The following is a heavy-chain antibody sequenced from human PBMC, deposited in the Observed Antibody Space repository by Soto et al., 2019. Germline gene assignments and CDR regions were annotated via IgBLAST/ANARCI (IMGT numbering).Heavy chain of an antibody. D-gene: IGHD3-10*01. CDR2: INHSGST. CDR1: GGSFSGYY. Sequence: SETLSLTCAVYGGSFSGYYWSWIRQPPGKGLEWIGEINHSGSTNYNPSLKSRVTISVDTSKNQFSLKLSSVTAADTAVYYCARGRYYYGSGSYPENWFDPWGQGTLVTVSS. V-gene: IGHV4-34*01. J-gene: IGHJ5*02. CDR3: ARGRYYYGSGSYPENWFDP.